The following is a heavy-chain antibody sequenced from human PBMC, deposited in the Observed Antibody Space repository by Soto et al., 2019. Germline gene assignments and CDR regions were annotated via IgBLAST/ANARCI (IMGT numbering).Heavy chain of an antibody. CDR3: ARDTAELYYSDNRSAFDI. Sequence: QEQLVQSGTEVKKPGSSVKVSCKASGDTFKSHAISWVRQAPGQGLEWMGVIIPIFGTTNYAQKFRGRVTITADKSTNIAYMEMSSLRSEDSAVYYCARDTAELYYSDNRSAFDIWGQGTMLTVS. CDR2: IIPIFGTT. V-gene: IGHV1-69*06. CDR1: GDTFKSHA. J-gene: IGHJ3*02. D-gene: IGHD3-22*01.